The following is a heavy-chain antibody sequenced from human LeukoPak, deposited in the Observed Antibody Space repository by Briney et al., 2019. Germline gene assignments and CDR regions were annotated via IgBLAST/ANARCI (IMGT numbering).Heavy chain of an antibody. CDR2: IYYSGST. D-gene: IGHD3-22*01. CDR3: ARGGQITMIAYFDY. CDR1: GGSISSGSYY. V-gene: IGHV4-61*01. J-gene: IGHJ4*02. Sequence: SETLSLTCTVSGGSISSGSYYWSWIRQPPGKGLEWIGYIYYSGSTNYNPSLKSRVTISVDTSKNQFSLKLSSVTAADTAVYYCARGGQITMIAYFDYWGQGTLVTVSS.